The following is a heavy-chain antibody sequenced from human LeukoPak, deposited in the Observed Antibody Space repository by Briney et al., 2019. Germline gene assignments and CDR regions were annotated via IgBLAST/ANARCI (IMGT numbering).Heavy chain of an antibody. Sequence: SVKVSCKASGGTFSSYAISWVRQAPGQGLEWMGRIISILGIANYAQKFQGRVTITADKSTSTAYMELSSLRSEDTAVYYCARDGPSTVTTPLGYWGQGTLVTVSS. CDR3: ARDGPSTVTTPLGY. CDR1: GGTFSSYA. D-gene: IGHD4-17*01. J-gene: IGHJ4*02. CDR2: IISILGIA. V-gene: IGHV1-69*04.